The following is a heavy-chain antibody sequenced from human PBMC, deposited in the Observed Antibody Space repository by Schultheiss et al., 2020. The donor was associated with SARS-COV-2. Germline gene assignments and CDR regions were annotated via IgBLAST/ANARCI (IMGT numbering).Heavy chain of an antibody. CDR1: GGSIRSYF. J-gene: IGHJ6*02. CDR3: ARDSYGFPPPYYYYGMDV. Sequence: SETLSLTCSVSGGSIRSYFWSWIRQPPGKGLEWIGEINHSGSTYYNPSLKSRVTISVDTSKNQFSLKLSSVTAADTAVYYCARDSYGFPPPYYYYGMDVWGQGTTVTVSS. CDR2: INHSGST. V-gene: IGHV4-34*01. D-gene: IGHD5-18*01.